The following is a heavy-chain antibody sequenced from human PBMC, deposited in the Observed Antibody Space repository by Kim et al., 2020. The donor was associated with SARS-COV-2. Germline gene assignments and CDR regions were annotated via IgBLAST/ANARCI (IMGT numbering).Heavy chain of an antibody. D-gene: IGHD6-6*01. V-gene: IGHV1-2*02. J-gene: IGHJ4*02. CDR3: ARASIEYSSSCAIDY. Sequence: QKCQGRVTMTRDTSISTAYMELSRLRSDDTAVYYCARASIEYSSSCAIDYWGQGTLVTVSS.